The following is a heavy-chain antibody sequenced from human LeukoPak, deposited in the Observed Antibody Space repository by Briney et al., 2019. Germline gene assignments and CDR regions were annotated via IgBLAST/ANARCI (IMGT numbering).Heavy chain of an antibody. CDR1: GYPFTAFY. D-gene: IGHD2-15*01. Sequence: ASVKVSCKASGYPFTAFYLHWVRQAPGQGLEWMGWVNPKNGGTNYAQRFQGRVTMTTDTSINTAYMDLSSLRSDDTAVYYCVSGSYCSVSSCFNWGQGTLVAVSS. V-gene: IGHV1-2*02. J-gene: IGHJ4*02. CDR2: VNPKNGGT. CDR3: VSGSYCSVSSCFN.